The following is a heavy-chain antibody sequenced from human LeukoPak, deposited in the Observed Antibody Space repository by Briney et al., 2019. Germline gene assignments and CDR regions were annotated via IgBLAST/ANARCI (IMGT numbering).Heavy chain of an antibody. CDR1: GFTFSSYA. J-gene: IGHJ5*02. V-gene: IGHV3-30-3*01. CDR3: ATTITMIVVAPFDP. D-gene: IGHD3-22*01. CDR2: ISYDGSNK. Sequence: GGSLRLSCAASGFTFSSYAMHWVRQAPGKGLEWVAVISYDGSNKYYADSVKGRFTISRDNSKNTLYLQMNSLRAEDTAVYYCATTITMIVVAPFDPWGQGTLVTVSS.